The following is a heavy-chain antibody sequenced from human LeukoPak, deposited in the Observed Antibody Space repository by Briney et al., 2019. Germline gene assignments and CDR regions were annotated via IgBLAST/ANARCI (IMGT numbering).Heavy chain of an antibody. J-gene: IGHJ4*02. CDR3: ARQGVEAAGFDH. D-gene: IGHD6-13*01. V-gene: IGHV4-39*01. Sequence: SETLSLTCTVSGGSISSSNKYWGWIRQPPGKGLEWIGSIYYGGNTYYNPSLKSRVSISVDTSKNQISLKLSSVTAADTAVYYCARQGVEAAGFDHWGQGTLVTVSS. CDR1: GGSISSSNKY. CDR2: IYYGGNT.